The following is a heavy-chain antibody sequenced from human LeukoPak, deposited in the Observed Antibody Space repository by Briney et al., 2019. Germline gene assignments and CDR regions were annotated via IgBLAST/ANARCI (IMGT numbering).Heavy chain of an antibody. J-gene: IGHJ4*01. Sequence: ASVKVSCKASGYTFTGYYMHWVRQAPGQGVEWMGWINPNSGGTNYAQKFQGRVTMTRDTSISTAYMELSRLRSDDTAVYYCARGGLYYYDSSGYGYWGQGTLVTVSS. D-gene: IGHD3-22*01. CDR3: ARGGLYYYDSSGYGY. CDR2: INPNSGGT. CDR1: GYTFTGYY. V-gene: IGHV1-2*02.